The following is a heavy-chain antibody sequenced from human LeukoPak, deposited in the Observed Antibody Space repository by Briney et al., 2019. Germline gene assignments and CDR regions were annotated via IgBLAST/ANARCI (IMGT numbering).Heavy chain of an antibody. J-gene: IGHJ6*03. D-gene: IGHD6-13*01. Sequence: GESLKISCKGSGYSFTSYWIGWVRQMPGKGLEWMGIIYPGDSDTRYSPSFQGQVTISADNSISTAYLQWSSMKASDTAMYYCARIGSPSDYYYYMDVWGKGTTVTVSS. CDR1: GYSFTSYW. CDR2: IYPGDSDT. V-gene: IGHV5-51*01. CDR3: ARIGSPSDYYYYMDV.